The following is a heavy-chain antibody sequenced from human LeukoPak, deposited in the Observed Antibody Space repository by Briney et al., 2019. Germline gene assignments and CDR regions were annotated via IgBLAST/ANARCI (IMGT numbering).Heavy chain of an antibody. CDR3: ARDATPYCSGGSCYSRY. CDR2: IKQDGSEK. D-gene: IGHD2-15*01. CDR1: RFTFSSYW. V-gene: IGHV3-7*01. Sequence: GGSLRLSCAASRFTFSSYWMSWVRQAPGKGLEWVANIKQDGSEKYYVDFVKGRFTISRDNAKNSLYLQMNRLRAEDTAVYYCARDATPYCSGGSCYSRYWGQGALVTVSS. J-gene: IGHJ4*02.